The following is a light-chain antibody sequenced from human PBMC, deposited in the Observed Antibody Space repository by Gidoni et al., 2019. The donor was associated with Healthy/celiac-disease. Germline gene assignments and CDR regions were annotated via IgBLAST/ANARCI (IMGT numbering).Light chain of an antibody. Sequence: ELVLTQSPGTLSLSQGERATLSCRASQSVSSSYLAWYQQKPGQAPRLLIYGASSRATGIPDRFSGSGSGTDFTLTISRLEPGDFAVYYCQQYGSSPPTFGQGTKVEIK. CDR2: GAS. CDR3: QQYGSSPPT. J-gene: IGKJ1*01. V-gene: IGKV3-20*01. CDR1: QSVSSSY.